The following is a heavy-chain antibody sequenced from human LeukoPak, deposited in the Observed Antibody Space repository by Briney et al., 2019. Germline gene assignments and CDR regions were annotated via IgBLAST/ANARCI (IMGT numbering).Heavy chain of an antibody. CDR2: IDPKSGNK. CDR3: ARVRRDILTGDYTGLLY. V-gene: IGHV1-2*02. Sequence: ASVTISCKASGYIFSGYNIHWVRQAPGEGLEWVAWIDPKSGNKKYARKFEGRVTLTRETSSSSVYLSLNSLKSDDTALYYCARVRRDILTGDYTGLLYWGQGTLVTVSS. J-gene: IGHJ4*02. CDR1: GYIFSGYN. D-gene: IGHD3-9*01.